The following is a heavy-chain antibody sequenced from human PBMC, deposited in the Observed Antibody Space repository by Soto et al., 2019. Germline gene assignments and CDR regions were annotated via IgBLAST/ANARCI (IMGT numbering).Heavy chain of an antibody. D-gene: IGHD2-15*01. CDR1: GFTFSSCA. CDR3: ARDNVVVVAANYYGMDV. CDR2: ISYDGSNK. V-gene: IGHV3-30-3*01. Sequence: QVQLVESGGGVVQPGRSLRLSCAASGFTFSSCAMHWVRQAPGKGLEWVAVISYDGSNKYYADSVKGRFTISRDNSKNTLYLQMNSLRAEDTAVYYCARDNVVVVAANYYGMDVWGQGTTVTVSS. J-gene: IGHJ6*02.